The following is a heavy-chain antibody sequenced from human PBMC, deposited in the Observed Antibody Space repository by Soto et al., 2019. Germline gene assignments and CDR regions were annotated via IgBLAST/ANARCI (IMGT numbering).Heavy chain of an antibody. J-gene: IGHJ5*02. Sequence: VQLQESGPGLVTPSQTLSLTCTVFGGSVSIGDYLWSWIRQRPGKGLEWIGYVHDSGNTYYNPSLKSRVTISQDTSKNQFSLKVTSMTAADTAVYFCARARGGDSGDYASLFDRWGQGNLVTVSS. CDR1: GGSVSIGDYL. V-gene: IGHV4-30-4*01. D-gene: IGHD4-17*01. CDR2: VHDSGNT. CDR3: ARARGGDSGDYASLFDR.